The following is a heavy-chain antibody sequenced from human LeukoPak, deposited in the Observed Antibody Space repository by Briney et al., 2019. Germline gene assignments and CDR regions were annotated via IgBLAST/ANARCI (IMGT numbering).Heavy chain of an antibody. Sequence: SETLSLTCAVSGYPISSGYYWGWIRQPPGKGLEWIGSIYHSGSTYYNPSLKSRDSISVDTSKNQFSLKVSSVTAADTAVYYCARRNYYYYMDVWGKGTTVTVSS. CDR2: IYHSGST. J-gene: IGHJ6*03. V-gene: IGHV4-38-2*01. CDR3: ARRNYYYYMDV. CDR1: GYPISSGYY.